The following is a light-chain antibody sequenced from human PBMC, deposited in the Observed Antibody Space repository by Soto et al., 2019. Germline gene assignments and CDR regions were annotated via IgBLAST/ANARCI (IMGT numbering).Light chain of an antibody. J-gene: IGKJ1*01. CDR3: QHYVTSLTT. CDR2: GAS. V-gene: IGKV3-15*01. CDR1: QGVSRK. Sequence: DIVMTQSPATLSVAPGERVTFSCRASQGVSRKLAWYQHKPGQAPRLLISGASTGATGIPARFSGSGSGTDFALTISRLEPEDFAVYYCQHYVTSLTTFGQGTKVDIK.